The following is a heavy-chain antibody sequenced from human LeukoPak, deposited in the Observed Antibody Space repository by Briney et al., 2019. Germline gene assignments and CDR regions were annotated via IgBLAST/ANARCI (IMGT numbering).Heavy chain of an antibody. CDR3: ARGPHKRTYDRDNWFDP. CDR2: IRYDGSNK. Sequence: PGGSLRLSCAASGFTFSSYGMHWVRQAPGKGLEWVAFIRYDGSNKYYADSVKGRFTISRDNSKNTLYLQMNSLRSEDTAVYYCARGPHKRTYDRDNWFDPWGQGTLVTVSS. D-gene: IGHD3-3*01. J-gene: IGHJ5*02. V-gene: IGHV3-30*02. CDR1: GFTFSSYG.